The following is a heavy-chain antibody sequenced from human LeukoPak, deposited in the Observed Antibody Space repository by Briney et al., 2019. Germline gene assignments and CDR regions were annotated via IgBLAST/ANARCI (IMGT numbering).Heavy chain of an antibody. J-gene: IGHJ5*02. CDR2: ISAYNGNT. V-gene: IGHV1-18*01. Sequence: GASVKVSCKASGYTFTSYGISWVRQAPGQGLEWMGWISAYNGNTNYVQKLQGRVTMTTDTSTSTAYMELRSLRSDDTAVYYCARYCSSTSCPVYNWFDPWGQGTLVTVSS. D-gene: IGHD2-2*01. CDR3: ARYCSSTSCPVYNWFDP. CDR1: GYTFTSYG.